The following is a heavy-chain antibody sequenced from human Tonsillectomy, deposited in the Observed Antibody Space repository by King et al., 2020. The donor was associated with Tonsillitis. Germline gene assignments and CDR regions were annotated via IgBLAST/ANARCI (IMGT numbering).Heavy chain of an antibody. CDR3: ARVGLNCSGGSCGLDN. Sequence: VQLVESGGGLVKPGGSLRLSCNASGFTFGSYSMTWVRQAPGKGLQWVSSISSRSSYIYSADSVKGRFTISRDNAKDSLYLQMNSLRAEDTARYYCARVGLNCSGGSCGLDNWGPGTLVTVS. J-gene: IGHJ4*02. CDR2: ISSRSSYI. CDR1: GFTFGSYS. D-gene: IGHD2-15*01. V-gene: IGHV3-21*06.